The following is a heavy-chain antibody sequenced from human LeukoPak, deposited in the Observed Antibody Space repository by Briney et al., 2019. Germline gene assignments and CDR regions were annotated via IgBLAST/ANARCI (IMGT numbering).Heavy chain of an antibody. V-gene: IGHV3-30*02. CDR1: GFTFSSYG. CDR2: IRYDGSNK. J-gene: IGHJ6*03. Sequence: PGGSLRLSCAASGFTFSSYGMHWVRQAPGKGLEWVAFIRYDGSNKHYADSVKGRFTISRDNSKNTLYLQMNSLRAEDTAVYYCARDSGSGWDTAMASYYYYYYMDVWGKGTTVTVSS. CDR3: ARDSGSGWDTAMASYYYYYYMDV. D-gene: IGHD5-18*01.